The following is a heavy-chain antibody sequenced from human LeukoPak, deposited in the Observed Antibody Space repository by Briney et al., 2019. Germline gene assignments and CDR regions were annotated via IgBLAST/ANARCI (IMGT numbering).Heavy chain of an antibody. CDR3: ARDSGKEGAFDI. V-gene: IGHV3-30-3*01. J-gene: IGHJ3*02. D-gene: IGHD6-25*01. CDR2: ISYDGSNK. CDR1: GFTFSSYA. Sequence: PGGSLRLSCAASGFTFSSYAMHWVRQAPGKGLEWVAVISYDGSNKYYADSVKGRFTISRDNSKNTLYLRMNSLRAEDTAVYYCARDSGKEGAFDIWGQGTMVTVSS.